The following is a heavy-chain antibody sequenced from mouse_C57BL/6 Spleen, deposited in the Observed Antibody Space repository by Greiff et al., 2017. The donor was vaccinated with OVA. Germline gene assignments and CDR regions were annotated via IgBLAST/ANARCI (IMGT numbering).Heavy chain of an antibody. J-gene: IGHJ2*01. Sequence: QVHVKQPGAELVKPGASVKMSCKASGYTFTSYWITWVKQRPGQGLEWIGDIYPGSGSTNYNEKFKSKATLTVDTSSSTAYMQLSSLTSEDSAVYYCVRQLRLYFDYWGQGTTLTVSS. D-gene: IGHD3-2*02. CDR3: VRQLRLYFDY. V-gene: IGHV1-55*01. CDR1: GYTFTSYW. CDR2: IYPGSGST.